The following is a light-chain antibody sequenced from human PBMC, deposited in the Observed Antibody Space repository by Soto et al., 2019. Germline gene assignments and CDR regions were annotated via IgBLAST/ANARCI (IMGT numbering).Light chain of an antibody. Sequence: EIVLTQSPGTLSLSLGERATLSCRASQSVSSSYLAWYQQKPGQAPRLLIYGASSRATGIPDRFSGSGFGTDFTLTISRLEPEDFAVYSCQQYGSLPGTFGQGTKLEIK. CDR1: QSVSSSY. CDR3: QQYGSLPGT. CDR2: GAS. J-gene: IGKJ2*01. V-gene: IGKV3-20*01.